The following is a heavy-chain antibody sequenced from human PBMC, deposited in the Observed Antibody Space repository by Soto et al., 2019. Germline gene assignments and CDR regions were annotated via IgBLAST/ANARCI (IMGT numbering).Heavy chain of an antibody. Sequence: GESLKISCKGSGYSFAGYWITWVRQKPGKGLEWMGRIDPSDSQTYYSPSFRGHVTISVTKSITTVFLQWSSLRASDTAMYYCARQIYDSDTGPNFQYYFDAWAQGTPVTVSS. J-gene: IGHJ4*02. D-gene: IGHD3-22*01. CDR1: GYSFAGYW. V-gene: IGHV5-10-1*01. CDR3: ARQIYDSDTGPNFQYYFDA. CDR2: IDPSDSQT.